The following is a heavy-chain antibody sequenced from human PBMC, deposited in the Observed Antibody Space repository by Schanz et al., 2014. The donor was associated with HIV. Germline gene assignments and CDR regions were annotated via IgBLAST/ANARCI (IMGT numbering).Heavy chain of an antibody. Sequence: QGQLVESGGGVVQPGRSLRLSCAASGFSFSDFALHWVRQAPGRGLEWLAVISYDGTKKHYADSVKGRFTISRDNSKNSLSLLIKSLRADDAAVYYCAKGWRGYSISSLVDYWGQGSLVTVSS. CDR3: AKGWRGYSISSLVDY. CDR2: ISYDGTKK. D-gene: IGHD6-6*01. J-gene: IGHJ4*02. V-gene: IGHV3-30-3*01. CDR1: GFSFSDFA.